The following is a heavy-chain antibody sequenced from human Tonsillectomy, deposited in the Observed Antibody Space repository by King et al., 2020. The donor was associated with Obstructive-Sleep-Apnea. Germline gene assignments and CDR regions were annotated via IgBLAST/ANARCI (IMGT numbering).Heavy chain of an antibody. CDR2: IFYSGST. CDR1: GGSISSYY. J-gene: IGHJ5*02. V-gene: IGHV4-59*01. CDR3: ARGDPSNQAGLWFDP. Sequence: QLQESGPGLVKPSETLSLTCTVSGGSISSYYWSWIRQPPGKGLEYIGYIFYSGSTNYNPSLYNPTLKSRVTISVDTSKNQFSLQVSPVTAADTAVYYCARGDPSNQAGLWFDPWGQGTLVTVSS. D-gene: IGHD4-11*01.